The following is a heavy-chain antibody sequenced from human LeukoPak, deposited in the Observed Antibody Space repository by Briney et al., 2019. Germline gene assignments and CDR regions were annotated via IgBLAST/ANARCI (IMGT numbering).Heavy chain of an antibody. Sequence: GRSLRLSCAASGFTFDGYAMHWVRQVPGKGLEWVSGISWNSGSIDYADSVKGRFTISRDNAKNSLYLQMNSLRAEDTAFYYCAKDKSRYSSAKADYWGQGTPVTVSS. CDR2: ISWNSGSI. D-gene: IGHD2-2*01. J-gene: IGHJ4*02. CDR3: AKDKSRYSSAKADY. CDR1: GFTFDGYA. V-gene: IGHV3-9*01.